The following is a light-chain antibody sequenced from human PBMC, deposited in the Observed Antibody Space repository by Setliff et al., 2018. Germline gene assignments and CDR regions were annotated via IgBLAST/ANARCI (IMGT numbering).Light chain of an antibody. CDR2: YDS. CDR3: QVWDSGSEHYV. Sequence: LTQPPSVPVAPGKTARITCGGNNIGGKSVNWYQQKPGQAPVLVIYYDSDRPSGIPERFFGSNSGNTATLTISRVEAGDEADYYCQVWDSGSEHYVFGTGTKGTVL. J-gene: IGLJ1*01. CDR1: NIGGKS. V-gene: IGLV3-21*04.